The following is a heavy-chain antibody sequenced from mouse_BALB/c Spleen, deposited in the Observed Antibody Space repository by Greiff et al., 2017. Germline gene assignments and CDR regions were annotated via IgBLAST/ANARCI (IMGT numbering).Heavy chain of an antibody. J-gene: IGHJ4*01. CDR3: ARSLKFITTRYAMDY. CDR1: GFTFSSFG. D-gene: IGHD1-1*01. V-gene: IGHV5-17*02. CDR2: ISSGSSTI. Sequence: EVMLVESGGGLVQPGGSRKLSCAASGFTFSSFGMHWVRQAPEKGLEWVAYISSGSSTIYYADTVKGRFTISRDNPKNTLFLQMTSLRSEDTAMYYCARSLKFITTRYAMDYWGQGTSVTVSS.